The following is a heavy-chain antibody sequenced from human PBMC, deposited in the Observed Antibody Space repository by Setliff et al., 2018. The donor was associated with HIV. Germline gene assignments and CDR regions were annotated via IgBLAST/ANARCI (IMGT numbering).Heavy chain of an antibody. CDR2: FDPEDGET. CDR1: GYTLTELS. Sequence: ASVKVSCKVSGYTLTELSRHWVRQAPGKGPEWMGGFDPEDGETIYVKKFQGRVTMTEDTSTDTAYMELSSLTSADTAVYYCARDIGNNYYHNAFDAWGQGTLVTVSS. J-gene: IGHJ3*01. D-gene: IGHD3-22*01. CDR3: ARDIGNNYYHNAFDA. V-gene: IGHV1-24*01.